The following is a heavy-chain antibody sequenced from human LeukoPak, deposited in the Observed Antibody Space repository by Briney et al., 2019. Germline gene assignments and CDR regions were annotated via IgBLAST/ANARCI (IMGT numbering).Heavy chain of an antibody. Sequence: PGGSLRLSCAASGFTFSSYATSWVRQAPGKGLEWVSAITGSSGGTYYADSVKGRFTISRDNSKNTLSLQMNSLRADDTAIYYCAKVGVIGGGAFDIWGQGTMVTVSS. CDR3: AKVGVIGGGAFDI. CDR2: ITGSSGGT. J-gene: IGHJ3*02. CDR1: GFTFSSYA. V-gene: IGHV3-23*01. D-gene: IGHD3-22*01.